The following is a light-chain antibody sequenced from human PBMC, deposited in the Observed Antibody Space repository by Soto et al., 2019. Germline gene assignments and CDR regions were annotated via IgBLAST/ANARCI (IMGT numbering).Light chain of an antibody. CDR2: GAS. V-gene: IGKV3-20*01. Sequence: IVLTQSPGTLSMSPGERATLSCRASQSVSSSYLAWYQQKPGQAPRLLIYGASSRATGIPDRFSGSGSGTDLTLTISRLEPEDFAVYYCQQYGRTFGQGTKVDI. J-gene: IGKJ1*01. CDR3: QQYGRT. CDR1: QSVSSSY.